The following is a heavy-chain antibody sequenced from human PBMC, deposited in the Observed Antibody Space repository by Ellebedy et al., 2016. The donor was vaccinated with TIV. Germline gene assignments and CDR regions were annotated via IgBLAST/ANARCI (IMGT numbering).Heavy chain of an antibody. Sequence: PGGSLRLSCKASGCSFITYWITWVRQMPGKGLEWMGKIDPTDSYTNYSPSFQGLVTISADESASPAYLQWHSLKASDSATYYCSRHRGYGMDVWGQGTTVTVSS. J-gene: IGHJ6*02. CDR2: IDPTDSYT. CDR1: GCSFITYW. CDR3: SRHRGYGMDV. D-gene: IGHD3-10*01. V-gene: IGHV5-10-1*01.